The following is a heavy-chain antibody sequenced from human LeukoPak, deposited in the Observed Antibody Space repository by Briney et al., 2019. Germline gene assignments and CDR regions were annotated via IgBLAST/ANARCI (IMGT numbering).Heavy chain of an antibody. V-gene: IGHV6-1*01. CDR2: TYYRSKWYT. J-gene: IGHJ4*02. Sequence: SQTLSLTCDISGESVSSKNGAWNWIRQSPSRGLEWLGRTYYRSKWYTDYAVSMNGRITISPDTSKNQFSLRLNSVTPDDTAVYYCARDAGTSGWHTFDYWGQGTLVTVSS. D-gene: IGHD6-19*01. CDR3: ARDAGTSGWHTFDY. CDR1: GESVSSKNGA.